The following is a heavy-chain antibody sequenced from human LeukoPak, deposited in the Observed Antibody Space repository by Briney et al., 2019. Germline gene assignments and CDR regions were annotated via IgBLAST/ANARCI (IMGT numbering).Heavy chain of an antibody. CDR3: TRDKLELRQFDY. Sequence: GGSLRLSCAASGFTFSNAWMSWVRQAPGKGLEWVGRIKSKPDGGAIDYAAPVKGRFIISRDDSKDMLYLQMNSLKTEDTGVYYCTRDKLELRQFDYWGRGTLVTVSS. D-gene: IGHD1-26*01. J-gene: IGHJ4*02. V-gene: IGHV3-15*01. CDR1: GFTFSNAW. CDR2: IKSKPDGGAI.